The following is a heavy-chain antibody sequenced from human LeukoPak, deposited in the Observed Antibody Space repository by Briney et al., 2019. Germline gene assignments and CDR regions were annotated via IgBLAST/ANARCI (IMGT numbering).Heavy chain of an antibody. CDR2: INHSGST. D-gene: IGHD3-10*01. CDR3: ARVSGITMVRGVINY. V-gene: IGHV4-34*01. J-gene: IGHJ4*02. Sequence: SETLSLTCAVYGGSFSGYYWSWIRQPPGKGLEWIGEINHSGSTNYNPSLKSRVTISVDTSKNQFSLKLSSVTAADTAVYYCARVSGITMVRGVINYWGQGTLVTVSS. CDR1: GGSFSGYY.